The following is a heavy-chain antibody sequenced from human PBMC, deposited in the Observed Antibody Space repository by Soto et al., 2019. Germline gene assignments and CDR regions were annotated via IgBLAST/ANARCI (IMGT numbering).Heavy chain of an antibody. CDR2: ISAYNGNT. CDR3: AGALGGWGDY. D-gene: IGHD1-26*01. CDR1: GYTFTSYG. Sequence: QVQLVQSGAEVKKPGASVKVSCKASGYTFTSYGISWVRQAPGQGLEWMGWISAYNGNTNYAQKLQGRVTMTPATPTSTASMELRSLRSADTDVYYGAGALGGWGDYWGQGTRVTVSS. J-gene: IGHJ4*02. V-gene: IGHV1-18*01.